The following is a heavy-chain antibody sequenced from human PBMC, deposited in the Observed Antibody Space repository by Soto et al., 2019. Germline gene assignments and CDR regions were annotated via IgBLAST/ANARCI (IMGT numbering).Heavy chain of an antibody. V-gene: IGHV1-18*01. D-gene: IGHD3-3*01. CDR1: GYTFTSYG. J-gene: IGHJ6*03. Sequence: ASVKVSCKASGYTFTSYGISWVRQAPGQGLEWMGWISAYNGNTNYAQKLQGRVTMTTDTSTSTAYMELRSLRSDDTAVYYCARLYDFWSGYTYYYYYMVVWGKGTTVTVSS. CDR3: ARLYDFWSGYTYYYYYMVV. CDR2: ISAYNGNT.